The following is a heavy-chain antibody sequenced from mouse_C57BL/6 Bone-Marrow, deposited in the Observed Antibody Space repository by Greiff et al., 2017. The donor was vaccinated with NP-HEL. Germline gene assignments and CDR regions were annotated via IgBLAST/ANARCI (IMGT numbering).Heavy chain of an antibody. J-gene: IGHJ1*03. V-gene: IGHV5-4*01. CDR1: GFTFSSYA. D-gene: IGHD1-1*01. CDR3: ARDRYGRDWYFDV. CDR2: ISDGGSYT. Sequence: EVMLVESGGGLVKPGGSLKLSCAASGFTFSSYAMSWVRQTPEKRLEWVATISDGGSYTYYPDNVKGRFTISRDNAKNNLYLQMSHLKSEDTAMYYCARDRYGRDWYFDVWGTGTTGTVSS.